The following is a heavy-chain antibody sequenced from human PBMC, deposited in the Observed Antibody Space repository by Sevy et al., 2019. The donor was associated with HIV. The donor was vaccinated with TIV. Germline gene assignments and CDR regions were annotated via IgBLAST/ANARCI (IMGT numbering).Heavy chain of an antibody. Sequence: GGSLRLSCAAPGFTFSNAWMSWVRQAPGKGLEWVGRIKSKTDGGTTDYAAPVKGRFTISRDDSKNTLYLQMNSLKTEDTAVYYCTSVGYSSSWYVGASAEYFQHWGQGTLVTVSS. CDR2: IKSKTDGGTT. CDR1: GFTFSNAW. V-gene: IGHV3-15*01. D-gene: IGHD6-13*01. J-gene: IGHJ1*01. CDR3: TSVGYSSSWYVGASAEYFQH.